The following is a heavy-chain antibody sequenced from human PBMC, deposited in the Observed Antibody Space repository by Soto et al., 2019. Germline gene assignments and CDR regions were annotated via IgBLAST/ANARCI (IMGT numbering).Heavy chain of an antibody. V-gene: IGHV3-11*01. Sequence: QVQLVESGGGLVKPGGSLRLSCAVSGFTFSNYYMAWIRQAPGKGLEWVSYISTSGTSTFYADSVKDRFTISRDNAENSLFLQMDSLRVEHTAVYFCARDGVLFRAGFDSWGQGTLVTVAS. CDR1: GFTFSNYY. CDR2: ISTSGTST. CDR3: ARDGVLFRAGFDS. D-gene: IGHD3-16*01. J-gene: IGHJ4*02.